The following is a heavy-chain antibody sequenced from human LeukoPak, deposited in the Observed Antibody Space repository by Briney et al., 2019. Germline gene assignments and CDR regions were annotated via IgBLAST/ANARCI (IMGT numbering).Heavy chain of an antibody. Sequence: PGGSLRLSCAASGFTFSSYSMNWVRQAPGKGLEWVSSISSSSSYIYYADSVKGRFTISRDNVKNSLYLQMNSLRAEDTAVYYCAREYCSSTSCYGFDYWGQGTLVTVSS. CDR2: ISSSSSYI. CDR3: AREYCSSTSCYGFDY. CDR1: GFTFSSYS. J-gene: IGHJ4*02. V-gene: IGHV3-21*01. D-gene: IGHD2-2*01.